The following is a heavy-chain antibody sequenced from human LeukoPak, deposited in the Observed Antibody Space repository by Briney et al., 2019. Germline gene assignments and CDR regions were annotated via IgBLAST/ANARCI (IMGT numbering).Heavy chain of an antibody. J-gene: IGHJ6*03. CDR3: AKAGYCATAGCPDYYYMDV. CDR1: GFTFSSYA. Sequence: GGSLRLSCAASGFTFSSYAMHWVRQAPGKGLEWVSFIRYDGSNKFYADSVKGRFTISRDTSKNTLYLQMNSLRTEDSAMYYCAKAGYCATAGCPDYYYMDVWGRGTTVTVYS. D-gene: IGHD2-8*01. V-gene: IGHV3-30*02. CDR2: IRYDGSNK.